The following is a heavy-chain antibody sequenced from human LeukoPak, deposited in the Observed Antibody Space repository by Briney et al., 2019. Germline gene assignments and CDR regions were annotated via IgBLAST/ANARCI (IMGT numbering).Heavy chain of an antibody. V-gene: IGHV3-74*03. Sequence: PGGSLRLSCAASGFTFSNYWVHWVRQAPGKGLVWVSRINRDGSTTKYADSVKGRFTVSRDNAKNTLNLQMNSLRAEDTAVYYCARDGYSSSWYDYYYYYYMDVWGKGTTVTVSS. CDR2: INRDGSTT. D-gene: IGHD6-13*01. J-gene: IGHJ6*03. CDR1: GFTFSNYW. CDR3: ARDGYSSSWYDYYYYYYMDV.